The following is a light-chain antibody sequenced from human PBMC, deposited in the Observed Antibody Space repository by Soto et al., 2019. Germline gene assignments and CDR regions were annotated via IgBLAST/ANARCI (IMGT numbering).Light chain of an antibody. CDR3: QQYGSSPYT. V-gene: IGKV3-20*01. J-gene: IGKJ2*01. CDR1: QSVSSSY. CDR2: GAS. Sequence: EIVLTQSPGTLSLSPGERATLSCRASQSVSSSYLAWYQQKPGQAPRLLIYGASSRATGIRDRFSGSGSGTDFTLTISGLEPEDFAVYYCQQYGSSPYTFGQGTKLEIK.